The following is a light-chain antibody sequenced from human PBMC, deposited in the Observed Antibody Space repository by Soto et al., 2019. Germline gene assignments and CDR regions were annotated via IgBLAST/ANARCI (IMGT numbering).Light chain of an antibody. CDR3: QQLKSYPLT. CDR2: AAS. V-gene: IGKV1-9*01. Sequence: DIQLTQSPSFLSASVGDRVTITCRASQGISSFLVWDQQKPGRAPKVLSEAASTLQRGGPSRVSGSGSGQEVTRPSSSLQPADFATYECQQLKSYPLTFGGGTKVDIK. CDR1: QGISSF. J-gene: IGKJ4*01.